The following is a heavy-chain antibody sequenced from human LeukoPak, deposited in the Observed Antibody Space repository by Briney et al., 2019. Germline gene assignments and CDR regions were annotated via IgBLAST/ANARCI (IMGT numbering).Heavy chain of an antibody. V-gene: IGHV3-64D*06. J-gene: IGHJ4*02. D-gene: IGHD3-9*01. Sequence: PGGSLRLSCSASQFAFDAHALHWVRQAPGRGLEHISAITSTGTMTYYADSVKDRFTISRDNSKDTLYLQMSSLRPEDTATYYCVKDMSRCFDWAIYYFDSWGPGTLVSVSS. CDR2: ITSTGTMT. CDR1: QFAFDAHA. CDR3: VKDMSRCFDWAIYYFDS.